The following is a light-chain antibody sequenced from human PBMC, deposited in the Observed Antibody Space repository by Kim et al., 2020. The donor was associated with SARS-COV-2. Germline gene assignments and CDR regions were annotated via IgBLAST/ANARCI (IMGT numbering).Light chain of an antibody. Sequence: VALGQTVRITCQGDSLRSYYATWYQQKPGQAPILVIYGKNNRPSGIPDRFSGSSSGNTASLTITGTQAGDEADYYCNSRDSNDNVVFGGGTKLTAL. V-gene: IGLV3-19*01. CDR2: GKN. J-gene: IGLJ2*01. CDR3: NSRDSNDNVV. CDR1: SLRSYY.